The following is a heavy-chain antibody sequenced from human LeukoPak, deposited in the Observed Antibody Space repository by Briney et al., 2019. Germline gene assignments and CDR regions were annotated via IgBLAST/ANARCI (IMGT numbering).Heavy chain of an antibody. V-gene: IGHV4-39*01. CDR2: IYYSGST. CDR3: ARPNIGLNYIDI. CDR1: GGSISSSSYY. J-gene: IGHJ3*02. D-gene: IGHD5-24*01. Sequence: SETLSLTCTVSGGSISSSSYYWGWIRQPPGKGLEWIGSIYYSGSTYYNPSLKRRVTISVDTSKNQFSLKLSSVTAADTAVYYCARPNIGLNYIDIWGQGTMVTVSS.